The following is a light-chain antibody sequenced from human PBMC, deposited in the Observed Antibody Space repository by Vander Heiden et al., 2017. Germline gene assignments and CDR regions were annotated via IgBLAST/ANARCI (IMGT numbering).Light chain of an antibody. CDR2: DAS. Sequence: FHITHSPASLSASVGDRVNITCQASQDISNYLNWYQQKPGKAPKLLIYDASNLETGVPSRFSGSGSGTDFTFTISSLQPEDIATYYCQQYDNLPLTFGGGTKVEIK. J-gene: IGKJ4*01. CDR3: QQYDNLPLT. V-gene: IGKV1-33*01. CDR1: QDISNY.